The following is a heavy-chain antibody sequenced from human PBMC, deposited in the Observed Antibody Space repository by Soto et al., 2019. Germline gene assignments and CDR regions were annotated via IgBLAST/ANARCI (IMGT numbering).Heavy chain of an antibody. V-gene: IGHV4-34*01. CDR1: GGSLSDYY. CDR2: IHPSGST. J-gene: IGHJ6*02. Sequence: SETLSLTCAVSGGSLSDYYWPWIRQSPGKGLEWIGEIHPSGSTYYNPSLRSRVTISVDTSKNQFSLKLTSLTAADTAIYYCARGRDEYKLGNVWGHGTTVTVSS. D-gene: IGHD1-1*01. CDR3: ARGRDEYKLGNV.